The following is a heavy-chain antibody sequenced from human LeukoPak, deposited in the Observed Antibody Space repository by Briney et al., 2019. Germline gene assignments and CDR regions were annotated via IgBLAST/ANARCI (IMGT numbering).Heavy chain of an antibody. V-gene: IGHV1-2*02. Sequence: GASVKVSCKASGYTFTGYYMHWVRQAPGQGLEWMGWINPNSGGTNYAQKFQGRVTMTRDTSISTAYMELSRLRSDDTAVYYCARGGSGYCSGGSCYANWFDPWGQGTLVTVSS. CDR2: INPNSGGT. CDR1: GYTFTGYY. J-gene: IGHJ5*02. D-gene: IGHD2-15*01. CDR3: ARGGSGYCSGGSCYANWFDP.